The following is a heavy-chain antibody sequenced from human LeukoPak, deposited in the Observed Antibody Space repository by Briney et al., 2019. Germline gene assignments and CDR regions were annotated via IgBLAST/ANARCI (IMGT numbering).Heavy chain of an antibody. CDR2: ISGSGGST. D-gene: IGHD5-12*01. Sequence: PGGSLRLSCAASGFTFSSYAMSWVRQAPGKGLEWVSAISGSGGSTYYADSVKGRFTISRDNSKNTLYLQMNSLRAEDTAVYYCAKGSSFGYSGYLDSDFYYYYMDVWGKGTTVTVSS. V-gene: IGHV3-23*01. CDR3: AKGSSFGYSGYLDSDFYYYYMDV. J-gene: IGHJ6*03. CDR1: GFTFSSYA.